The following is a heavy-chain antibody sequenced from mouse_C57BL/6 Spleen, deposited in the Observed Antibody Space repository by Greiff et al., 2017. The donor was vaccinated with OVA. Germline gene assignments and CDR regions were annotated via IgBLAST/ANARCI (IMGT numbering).Heavy chain of an antibody. CDR2: FYPGSGSI. J-gene: IGHJ2*01. D-gene: IGHD1-1*01. Sequence: QVQLQQSGAELVKPGASVKLSCKASGYTFTEYTIHWVKQRSGQGLEWIGWFYPGSGSIKYNEKFKDKATLTADKSSSTVYMELSRLTSEDSAVYFCARHEGYYYGSRGDDFDYWGQGTTLTVSS. CDR1: GYTFTEYT. CDR3: ARHEGYYYGSRGDDFDY. V-gene: IGHV1-62-2*01.